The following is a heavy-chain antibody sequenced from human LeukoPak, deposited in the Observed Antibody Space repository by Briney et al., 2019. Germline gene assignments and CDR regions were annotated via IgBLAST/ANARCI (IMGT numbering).Heavy chain of an antibody. CDR3: ARVGETGTVTMELDL. D-gene: IGHD5-24*01. CDR2: MSFDGNFE. CDR1: GFPFADYS. Sequence: GGSLRLSCAASGFPFADYSLHWVRRAPGKGLEWVALMSFDGNFENFADSVKGRFTISRDTARNTLYLHMGSLGVEDSAVYYCARVGETGTVTMELDLWDQAALVTVSS. V-gene: IGHV3-30*04. J-gene: IGHJ1*01.